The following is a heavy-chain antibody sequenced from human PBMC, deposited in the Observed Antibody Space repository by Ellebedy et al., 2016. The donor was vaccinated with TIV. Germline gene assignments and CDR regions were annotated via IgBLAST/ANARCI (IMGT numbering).Heavy chain of an antibody. J-gene: IGHJ6*02. CDR2: IWYDGSNK. Sequence: GESLKISXAASGFTFSSYGMHWVRQAPGKGLEWVAVIWYDGSNKYYADSVKGQFTISRDNSKNTLYLQMNSLRAEDTAVYYCARGGDCSGGSCYSGYYYGMDVWGQGTTVTVSS. V-gene: IGHV3-33*01. CDR1: GFTFSSYG. CDR3: ARGGDCSGGSCYSGYYYGMDV. D-gene: IGHD2-15*01.